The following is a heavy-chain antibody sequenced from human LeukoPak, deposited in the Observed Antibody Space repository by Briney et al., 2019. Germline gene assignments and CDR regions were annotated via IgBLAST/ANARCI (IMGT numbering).Heavy chain of an antibody. D-gene: IGHD3-10*01. CDR1: GFTFSSYA. CDR3: AKRSRRLTIVRGVPREDV. CDR2: ISGNGGST. Sequence: GGSLRLSCAASGFTFSSYAMNWVRQAPGKGLEWASGISGNGGSTYYADSVKGRFTISRDNSKDTLYLQMNSLRAENTAVYYCAKRSRRLTIVRGVPREDVWGQGTTVTVSS. J-gene: IGHJ6*02. V-gene: IGHV3-23*01.